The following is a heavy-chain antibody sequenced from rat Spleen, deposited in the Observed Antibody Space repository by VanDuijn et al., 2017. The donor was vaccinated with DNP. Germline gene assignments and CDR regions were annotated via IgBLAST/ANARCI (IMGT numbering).Heavy chain of an antibody. CDR2: ITNSGGST. Sequence: EVQLVESGGGLVQPGRSLKLSCAASGFTFSNYGMAWVRQAPTKGLEWVASITNSGGSTYYRDSVKGRFTISRDNAKSTLYLQMDSLRSEDTATYYCTTGQLGAMDAWGQGTSVTVSS. J-gene: IGHJ4*01. D-gene: IGHD1-2*01. CDR1: GFTFSNYG. V-gene: IGHV5-27*01. CDR3: TTGQLGAMDA.